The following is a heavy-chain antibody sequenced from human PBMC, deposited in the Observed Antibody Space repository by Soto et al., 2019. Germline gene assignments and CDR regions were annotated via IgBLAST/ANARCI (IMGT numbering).Heavy chain of an antibody. D-gene: IGHD3-22*01. J-gene: IGHJ4*02. V-gene: IGHV1-69*01. CDR3: ARDNYYDSSGYYYASFDY. CDR2: IIPIFGTA. CDR1: GGTFSSYA. Sequence: QVQLVQSGAEVKKPGSSVKVSCKASGGTFSSYAISWVRQAHGQGLEWMGGIIPIFGTANYAQKFQRRVTITADESTSTAYMELSSLGSEDTAVYYCARDNYYDSSGYYYASFDYWGQGTLVTVSS.